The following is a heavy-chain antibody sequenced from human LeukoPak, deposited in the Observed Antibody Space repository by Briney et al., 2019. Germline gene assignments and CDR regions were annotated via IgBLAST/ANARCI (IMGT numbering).Heavy chain of an antibody. CDR1: GYTFKSYG. J-gene: IGHJ4*02. CDR2: ISAFNGDT. D-gene: IGHD1-1*01. Sequence: ASVKVSCKASGYTFKSYGSGWVREPPGQGLEWMGWISAFNGDTNYAHNFQDRVTLTTDTSTSTAYMDLRNLRSDDTAVYFYAREERPNWNENLGQVTLVTVSP. V-gene: IGHV1-18*01. CDR3: AREERPNWNEN.